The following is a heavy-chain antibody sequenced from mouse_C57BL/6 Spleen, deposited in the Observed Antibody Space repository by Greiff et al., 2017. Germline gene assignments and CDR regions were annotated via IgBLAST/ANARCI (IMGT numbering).Heavy chain of an antibody. J-gene: IGHJ3*01. CDR1: GFTFSSYA. D-gene: IGHD1-1*02. CDR3: ARGGYGRGFAY. V-gene: IGHV5-4*03. Sequence: EVMLVESGGGLVKPGGSLKLSCAASGFTFSSYAMSWVRQTPEKRLEWVATISDGGSYTYYPDNVKGRFTISRDNAKNNLYLQMSHLKSEDTAMYYCARGGYGRGFAYWGQGTLVTVSA. CDR2: ISDGGSYT.